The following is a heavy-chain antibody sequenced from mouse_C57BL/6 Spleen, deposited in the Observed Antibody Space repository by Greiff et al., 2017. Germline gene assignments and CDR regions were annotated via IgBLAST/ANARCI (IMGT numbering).Heavy chain of an antibody. D-gene: IGHD1-1*01. CDR3: ARGGVITTVVAPFDY. V-gene: IGHV1-72*01. CDR1: GYTFTSYW. J-gene: IGHJ2*01. Sequence: QVQLQQSGAELVKPGASVKLSCKASGYTFTSYWMHWVKQRPGRGLEWIGRIDPNSGGTKYNEKFKSKATLTVDKPSSTAYMQLSSLTSEDSAVYYCARGGVITTVVAPFDYWGQGTTLTVSS. CDR2: IDPNSGGT.